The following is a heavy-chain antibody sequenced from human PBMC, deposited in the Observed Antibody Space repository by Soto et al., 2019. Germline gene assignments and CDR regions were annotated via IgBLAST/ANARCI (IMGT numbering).Heavy chain of an antibody. CDR1: GYTFTSYD. V-gene: IGHV1-8*01. Sequence: ASVKVSCKASGYTFTSYDINWVRQATGQGLEWMGIMNPNSGNTGYAQKFQGRVTMTRNTSTSTVYMELSSLRSEDTAVYFCARDVVDCSGGSCYIAAYSFDYWGQGTLVTVSS. CDR2: MNPNSGNT. D-gene: IGHD2-15*01. CDR3: ARDVVDCSGGSCYIAAYSFDY. J-gene: IGHJ4*02.